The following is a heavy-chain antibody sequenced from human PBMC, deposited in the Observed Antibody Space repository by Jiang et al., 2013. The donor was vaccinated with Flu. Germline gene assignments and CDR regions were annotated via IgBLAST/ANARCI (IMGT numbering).Heavy chain of an antibody. CDR3: ARAHFGYSNYFDY. V-gene: IGHV3-33*01. J-gene: IGHJ4*02. Sequence: VQLVESGGGVVQPGRSLRLSCAASGFTFSSYGMHWVRQAPGKGLEWVAVIWYDGSNKYYADSVKGRFTISRDNSKNTLYLQMNSLRAEDTALYYCARAHFGYSNYFDYWGQGTLVTVSS. CDR2: IWYDGSNK. D-gene: IGHD5-18*01. CDR1: GFTFSSYG.